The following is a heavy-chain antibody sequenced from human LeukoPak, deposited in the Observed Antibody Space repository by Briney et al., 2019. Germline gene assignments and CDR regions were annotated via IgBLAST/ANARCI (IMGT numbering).Heavy chain of an antibody. CDR1: GFTFSSYS. CDR2: ISSSSSYI. CDR3: ARHNYPYDSGGYYYAY. V-gene: IGHV3-21*01. J-gene: IGHJ4*02. D-gene: IGHD3-22*01. Sequence: GGSLRLSCEASGFTFSSYSINWVRQAPGKGLEWVASISSSSSYIYYAHSVKGRFTISRDNAKNSLYLQMNSLRAEDTAVYYCARHNYPYDSGGYYYAYWGEGTLVTVSS.